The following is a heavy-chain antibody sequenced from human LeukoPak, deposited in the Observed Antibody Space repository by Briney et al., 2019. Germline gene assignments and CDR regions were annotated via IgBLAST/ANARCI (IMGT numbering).Heavy chain of an antibody. CDR3: AEGGGYDFWSGYRYFDY. V-gene: IGHV3-74*01. Sequence: GGSLRLSCAASGFTITNYWMHWVRQAPGKGLVWVSRINGDGSSITYADSVKGRFTISRDNSKNTLYLQMNSLRAEDTAVYYCAEGGGYDFWSGYRYFDYWGQGTLVTVSS. CDR2: INGDGSSI. J-gene: IGHJ4*02. CDR1: GFTITNYW. D-gene: IGHD3-3*01.